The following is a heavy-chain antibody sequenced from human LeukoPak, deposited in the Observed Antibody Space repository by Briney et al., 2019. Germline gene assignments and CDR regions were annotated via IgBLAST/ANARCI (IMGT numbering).Heavy chain of an antibody. CDR3: ANLGNWNDVRDY. J-gene: IGHJ4*02. V-gene: IGHV3-74*01. CDR2: INSDGSRP. D-gene: IGHD1-20*01. Sequence: PGGALRLSCAASGFTFRSYWMYWVRQVPGKGLVWVSRINSDGSRPAYADSVKGRFTISRDNSKNTPYLQMNSLRAEDTAVYYCANLGNWNDVRDYWGQGTLVTVSS. CDR1: GFTFRSYW.